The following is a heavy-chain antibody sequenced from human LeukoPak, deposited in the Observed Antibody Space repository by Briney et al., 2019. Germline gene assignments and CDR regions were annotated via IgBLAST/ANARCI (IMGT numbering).Heavy chain of an antibody. CDR2: ISGTSDTT. Sequence: PGGSLRLSCAASGFTFSSYAMAWVRQAPGKGLEWVSAISGTSDTTYYVDSVKGRFTVSRDNSKNTLYLQMNSLRVEDTAIYYCGRGFGGDDCYPYSLDYGGQGPRAPV. CDR3: GRGFGGDDCYPYSLDY. V-gene: IGHV3-23*01. CDR1: GFTFSSYA. J-gene: IGHJ4*02. D-gene: IGHD2-21*02.